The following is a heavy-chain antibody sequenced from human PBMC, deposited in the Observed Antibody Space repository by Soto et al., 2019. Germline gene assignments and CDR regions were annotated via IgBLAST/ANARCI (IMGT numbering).Heavy chain of an antibody. CDR3: ARDGVGATAFFGFLDY. V-gene: IGHV3-33*01. Sequence: QVQLVESGGGVVQPGGSLRLSCAASAIIFTGYGMHWVRQAPGKGLEWVAVIRYDGTNTYYADSVKGRFTISRDNSKNTLYLQMNSLRAENTALYYCARDGVGATAFFGFLDYWGKGALFTVSS. CDR1: AIIFTGYG. J-gene: IGHJ4*02. CDR2: IRYDGTNT. D-gene: IGHD1-26*01.